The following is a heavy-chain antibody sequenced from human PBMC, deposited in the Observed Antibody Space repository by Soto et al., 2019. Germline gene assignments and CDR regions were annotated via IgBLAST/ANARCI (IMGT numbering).Heavy chain of an antibody. V-gene: IGHV4-34*01. CDR2: INHSVNT. J-gene: IGHJ4*02. CDR3: ARHHVRGRTIAGAAEF. Sequence: QVQLQQWGAGLLKPSETLSLTCAVYGKSLSGYYWSWIRQPPGKALEWIGEINHSVNTNYNPSLKSRVTISVDTSKNQLFLNLSSVTAADTAMYYCARHHVRGRTIAGAAEFWGQGTLVTVSS. D-gene: IGHD1-26*01. CDR1: GKSLSGYY.